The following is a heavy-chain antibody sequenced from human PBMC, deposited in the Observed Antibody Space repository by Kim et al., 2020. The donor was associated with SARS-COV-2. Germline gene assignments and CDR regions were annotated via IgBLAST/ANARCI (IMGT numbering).Heavy chain of an antibody. CDR3: AKGGYSGNNYYYYNYMDI. J-gene: IGHJ6*03. CDR2: ISWNSGSI. CDR1: GFTFGDYA. D-gene: IGHD5-12*01. Sequence: GGSLRLSCAASGFTFGDYAMHWVRQAPGKGLEWVSAISWNSGSIYYADSVKGRFTISRDNAKNSLYLQVNSLRAEDTALYYCAKGGYSGNNYYYYNYMDIWGKGTMVTVSS. V-gene: IGHV3-9*01.